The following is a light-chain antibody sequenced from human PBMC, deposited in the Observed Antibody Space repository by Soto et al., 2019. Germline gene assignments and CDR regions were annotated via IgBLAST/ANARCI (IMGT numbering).Light chain of an antibody. J-gene: IGKJ1*01. CDR3: QQYYTTPPT. V-gene: IGKV4-1*01. CDR2: WAS. Sequence: DIVLTQSTEYVAVSLCERATVNCKSSRSFLFSINQKNYLAWYHQKPGQPPKLLIYWASIRESGVPTRFSGSGSGTNFTLTISSLQAEDAAVYYCQQYYTTPPTFC. CDR1: RSFLFSINQKNY.